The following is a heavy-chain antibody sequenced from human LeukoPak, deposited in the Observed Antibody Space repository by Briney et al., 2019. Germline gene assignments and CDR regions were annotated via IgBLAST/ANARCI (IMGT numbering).Heavy chain of an antibody. J-gene: IGHJ5*02. Sequence: SVKVSCKASGFTFTSSAVQWVRQARGQRLEWIGWIVVGSDNTNYAQKFQERVTITRDMSTSTAYMELSSLRSEDTAVYYCAAEHPGALWFGPWGQGTLVTVSS. CDR1: GFTFTSSA. V-gene: IGHV1-58*01. CDR2: IVVGSDNT. CDR3: AAEHPGALWFGP.